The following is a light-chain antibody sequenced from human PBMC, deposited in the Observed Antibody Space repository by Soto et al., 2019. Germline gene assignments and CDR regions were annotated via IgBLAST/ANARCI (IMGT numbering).Light chain of an antibody. CDR2: WAS. Sequence: DIVMTQSPDSLAVSLGERATINCKSSQSILYSSNNKNYLSWYQQKPGQSPKLLIHWASTREAGVPDRFSGSGSGTDFTLTISSLQAEDVAIYYCQQYYTTPPTFGGGTKVEIK. CDR1: QSILYSSNNKNY. V-gene: IGKV4-1*01. J-gene: IGKJ4*01. CDR3: QQYYTTPPT.